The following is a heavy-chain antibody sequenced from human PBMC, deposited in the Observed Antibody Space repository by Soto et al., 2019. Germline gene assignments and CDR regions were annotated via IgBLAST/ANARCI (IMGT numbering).Heavy chain of an antibody. CDR1: GGSISSGGYS. J-gene: IGHJ6*02. V-gene: IGHV4-30-2*01. Sequence: SETLSLPCAVSGGSISSGGYSWSWIRQPPGKGLEWIGYIYHRGRTYYNPSLKSRVTISVDRSKNQFSLKLSSVTAADTAVYYCARDSSAYYYYYGMDVWGQGTTVTVSS. CDR2: IYHRGRT. D-gene: IGHD6-25*01. CDR3: ARDSSAYYYYYGMDV.